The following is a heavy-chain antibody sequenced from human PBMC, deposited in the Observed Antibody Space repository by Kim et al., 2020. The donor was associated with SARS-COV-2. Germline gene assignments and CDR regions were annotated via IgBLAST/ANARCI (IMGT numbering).Heavy chain of an antibody. V-gene: IGHV3-23*03. CDR1: GFTFSSYA. CDR2: IYSGGSST. CDR3: AKREKQQLIDY. J-gene: IGHJ4*02. D-gene: IGHD6-13*01. Sequence: GXSLRLSCAASGFTFSSYAMSWVRQAPGKGLEWVSVIYSGGSSTYYADSVKGRFTISRDNSKNTLYLQMNSLRAEDTAVYYCAKREKQQLIDYWGQGTLVTVSS.